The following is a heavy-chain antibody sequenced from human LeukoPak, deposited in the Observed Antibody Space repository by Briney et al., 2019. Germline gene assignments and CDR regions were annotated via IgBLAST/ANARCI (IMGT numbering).Heavy chain of an antibody. J-gene: IGHJ6*02. CDR1: GDSVSSNSAA. CDR2: TNYRSKWYN. Sequence: SQTLSLTCAISGDSVSSNSAAWNWIRQSPSRGLEWLGRTNYRSKWYNDYAVSVKSRITINPDTSKNQFSLQLNSVTPEDTAVYYCARDLAAAGINSYYYGMDVWGQGTTVTVSS. D-gene: IGHD6-13*01. V-gene: IGHV6-1*01. CDR3: ARDLAAAGINSYYYGMDV.